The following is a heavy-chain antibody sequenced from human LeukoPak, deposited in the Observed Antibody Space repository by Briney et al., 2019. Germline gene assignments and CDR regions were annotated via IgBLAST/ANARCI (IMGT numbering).Heavy chain of an antibody. CDR2: IIPIFGTA. Sequence: GASVKVSCKASGGTFSSYGISWVRQAPGQGLEWMGGIIPIFGTANYAQKFQGRVTITADESTSTAYMELSSLRSEDTAVYYCARGGPTVVYYFDYWGQGTLVTVSS. D-gene: IGHD4-23*01. CDR1: GGTFSSYG. CDR3: ARGGPTVVYYFDY. V-gene: IGHV1-69*13. J-gene: IGHJ4*02.